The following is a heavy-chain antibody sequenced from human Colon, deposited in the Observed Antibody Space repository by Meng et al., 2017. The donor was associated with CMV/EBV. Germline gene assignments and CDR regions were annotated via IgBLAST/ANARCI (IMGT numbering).Heavy chain of an antibody. D-gene: IGHD6-13*01. CDR1: GGSISSGDYY. CDR3: ARDDIAGIAAADTFDY. CDR2: IYYSGST. V-gene: IGHV4-30-4*08. Sequence: SETLSLTCTVSGGSISSGDYYWSWIRQPPGKGLEWIGYIYYSGSTYYNPSLKSRVTISVDTSKNQFSLKLSSVTAADTAVYYCARDDIAGIAAADTFDYWGQGTLVTVSS. J-gene: IGHJ4*02.